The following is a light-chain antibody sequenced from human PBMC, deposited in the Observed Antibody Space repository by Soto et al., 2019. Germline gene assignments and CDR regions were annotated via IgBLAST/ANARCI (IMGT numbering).Light chain of an antibody. J-gene: IGKJ4*01. CDR1: QSISSW. CDR2: KAS. V-gene: IGKV1-5*03. CDR3: QQYNSYLLT. Sequence: DIQMTQSPSTLSASVGDRVTITCRASQSISSWLAWYQQKPGKAPKLLIYKASSLASGVQSRFSGSGSGTEFTLTISSLQPDDFATYYCQQYNSYLLTFGGGTKVEIK.